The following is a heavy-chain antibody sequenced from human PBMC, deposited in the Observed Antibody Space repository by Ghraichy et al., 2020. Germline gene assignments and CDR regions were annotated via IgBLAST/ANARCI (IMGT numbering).Heavy chain of an antibody. CDR3: ARDPTKKYYDILTGYKYRNWFDP. V-gene: IGHV4-30-2*01. D-gene: IGHD3-9*01. J-gene: IGHJ5*02. CDR1: GGSISSGGYS. Sequence: SETLSLTCAVSGGSISSGGYSWSWIRQPPGKGLEWIGYIYHSGSTYYNPSLKSRVTISVDRSKNQFSLKLSSVTAADTAVYYCARDPTKKYYDILTGYKYRNWFDPWGQGTLVTVSS. CDR2: IYHSGST.